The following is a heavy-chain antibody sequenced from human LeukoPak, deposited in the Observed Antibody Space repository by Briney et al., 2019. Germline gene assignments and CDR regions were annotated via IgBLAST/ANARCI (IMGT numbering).Heavy chain of an antibody. J-gene: IGHJ5*02. D-gene: IGHD3-3*01. Sequence: SETLSLTCAVYGGSFSGHYWSWIRQPPGKGLEWIGEINHSGSTNYNPSLKSRVTISVDTSKNQFSLKLSSVTAADTAVYYCARGGGRNYDFWSGYYTGWFDPWGQGTLVTVSS. CDR3: ARGGGRNYDFWSGYYTGWFDP. CDR2: INHSGST. V-gene: IGHV4-34*01. CDR1: GGSFSGHY.